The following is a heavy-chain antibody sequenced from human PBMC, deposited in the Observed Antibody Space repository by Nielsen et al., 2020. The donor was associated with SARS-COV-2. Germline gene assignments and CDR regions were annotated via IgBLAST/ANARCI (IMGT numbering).Heavy chain of an antibody. CDR1: GFTVSSNY. CDR3: ATEREGGVFDY. J-gene: IGHJ4*02. CDR2: IYSGGST. V-gene: IGHV3-53*04. Sequence: GESLKISCAASGFTVSSNYMSWVRQAPGKGLEWVSVIYSGGSTYYADSVKGRFTISRHNSKNTLYLQMNSLRAEDTAVYYCATEREGGVFDYWGQGTLVTVSS.